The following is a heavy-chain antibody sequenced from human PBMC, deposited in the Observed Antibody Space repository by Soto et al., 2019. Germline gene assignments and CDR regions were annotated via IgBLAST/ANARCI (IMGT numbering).Heavy chain of an antibody. CDR2: ISYDGSST. Sequence: GGALRLSCAAPGFTFSSYGMHWVRPAPGKGLEWVAVISYDGSSTSYADSVKGRFTISRDNAKNTLYLQMNSLRAEDTAVYYCVRTSLVVAAATREDYWGQGTLVTVSS. CDR3: VRTSLVVAAATREDY. CDR1: GFTFSSYG. J-gene: IGHJ4*02. V-gene: IGHV3-30*03. D-gene: IGHD2-15*01.